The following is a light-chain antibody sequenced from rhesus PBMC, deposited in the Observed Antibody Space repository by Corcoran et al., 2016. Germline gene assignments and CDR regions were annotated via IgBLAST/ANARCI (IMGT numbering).Light chain of an antibody. CDR1: QGISNY. V-gene: IGKV1S14*01. CDR3: KRHNSYPRK. Sequence: DIQMTQSPSSLSASVGDTVTITCRASQGISNYLAWYQHKPRKAPKPLIYYASNLESGVPSWFSGSGSRTDFTLTISSLQPEDFAIYYCKRHNSYPRKFGQGTKVEIK. J-gene: IGKJ1*01. CDR2: YAS.